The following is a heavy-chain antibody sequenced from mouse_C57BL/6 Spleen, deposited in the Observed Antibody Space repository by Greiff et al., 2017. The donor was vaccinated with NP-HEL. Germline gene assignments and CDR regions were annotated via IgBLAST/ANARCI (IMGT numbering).Heavy chain of an antibody. D-gene: IGHD1-1*01. CDR2: IYPGSGNT. Sequence: QVQLKESGAELVRPGASVKLSCKASGYTFTDYYINWVKQRPGQGLEWIARIYPGSGNTYYNEKFKGKATLTAEKSSSTAYMQLSSLTSEDSAVYFCARWDYYYGTSYYFDYWGQGTTLTVSS. J-gene: IGHJ2*01. CDR3: ARWDYYYGTSYYFDY. CDR1: GYTFTDYY. V-gene: IGHV1-76*01.